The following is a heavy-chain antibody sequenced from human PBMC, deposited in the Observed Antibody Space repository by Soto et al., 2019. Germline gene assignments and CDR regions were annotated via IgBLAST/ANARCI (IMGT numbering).Heavy chain of an antibody. J-gene: IGHJ4*02. CDR2: ISGSGGST. Sequence: EVQLLESGGGLVQPGGSLRLSCAASGFTFSSYAMSWVRQAPGKGLEWVSAISGSGGSTYYADSVKGRFTISRDDSKNTLYLQMNSLRAEDTAVYNCAKWKLAGSYWVSTDPGGYWGQGTLVTVSS. CDR1: GFTFSSYA. V-gene: IGHV3-23*01. D-gene: IGHD3-10*01. CDR3: AKWKLAGSYWVSTDPGGY.